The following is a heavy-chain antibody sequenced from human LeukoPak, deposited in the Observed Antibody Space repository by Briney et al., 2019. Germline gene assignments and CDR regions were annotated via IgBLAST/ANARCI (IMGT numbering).Heavy chain of an antibody. CDR2: ISSSGSTR. J-gene: IGHJ5*02. Sequence: GGSLRLSCAAPGFTFSSYEMNWVRQAPGKGLDWVSYISSSGSTRYYADSVKGRFTISRDNAKNTLYRQMNSRRAEDTAVNYCARDSRHYYDSSGYLNWFDPWGQATLVTVSS. V-gene: IGHV3-48*03. D-gene: IGHD3-22*01. CDR3: ARDSRHYYDSSGYLNWFDP. CDR1: GFTFSSYE.